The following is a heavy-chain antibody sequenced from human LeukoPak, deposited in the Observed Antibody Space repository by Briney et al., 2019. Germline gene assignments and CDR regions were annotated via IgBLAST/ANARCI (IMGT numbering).Heavy chain of an antibody. CDR3: ARVADEFGDYGFDF. D-gene: IGHD4-17*01. Sequence: PSETLSLTCAVSGGSVSSAAYYWSWIRQPPGKGLEWVGYISNNGRTYYNPSLKSRLTMLVDTSRNQFSLRLTSVTAADTAVYYCARVADEFGDYGFDFWGHGTLVTVSS. CDR2: ISNNGRT. J-gene: IGHJ4*01. CDR1: GGSVSSAAYY. V-gene: IGHV4-30-4*01.